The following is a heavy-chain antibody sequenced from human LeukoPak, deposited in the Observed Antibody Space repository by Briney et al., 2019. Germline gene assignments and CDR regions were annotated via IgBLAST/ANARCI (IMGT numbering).Heavy chain of an antibody. CDR2: VYYGRSP. Sequence: SETLSLTCTVSGDSISRSTYYWAWIRQPPGKGLEWIGSVYYGRSPYFSPSLESRATISVDTSKNHFSLKMSSVTAADTAVYHCARSSGTGTFSYWGQGTLVTVSS. D-gene: IGHD6-25*01. V-gene: IGHV4-39*02. CDR3: ARSSGTGTFSY. J-gene: IGHJ4*02. CDR1: GDSISRSTYY.